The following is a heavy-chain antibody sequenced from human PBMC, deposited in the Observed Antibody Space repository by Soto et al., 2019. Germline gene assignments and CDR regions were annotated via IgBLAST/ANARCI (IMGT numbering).Heavy chain of an antibody. CDR3: AKDSLTILRVDYFDY. V-gene: IGHV3-30*18. CDR2: ISYDGSNK. D-gene: IGHD3-9*01. CDR1: GLTFSSYG. Sequence: PGRSLRLPCAASGLTFSSYGMHWVRKDPGKGLEWVAVISYDGSNKYYADSVKGRFTISRDNSKNTLYLQMNSLRAEDTAVYYCAKDSLTILRVDYFDYWGQGTLVTVSS. J-gene: IGHJ4*02.